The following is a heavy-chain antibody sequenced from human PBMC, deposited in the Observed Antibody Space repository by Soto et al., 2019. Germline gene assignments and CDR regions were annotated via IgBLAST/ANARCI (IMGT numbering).Heavy chain of an antibody. J-gene: IGHJ4*02. Sequence: QVQLQESGPGLVKPSETLSLTCTVSGGSISSYYWSWIRQPPGKGLEWIGYIYYSGSTNYNPSLKSRVTISVDTSKNQFSLKLSSVTAADTAVYYCARLPMVKPDYLGQGTLVTVSS. V-gene: IGHV4-59*01. CDR1: GGSISSYY. D-gene: IGHD5-18*01. CDR3: ARLPMVKPDY. CDR2: IYYSGST.